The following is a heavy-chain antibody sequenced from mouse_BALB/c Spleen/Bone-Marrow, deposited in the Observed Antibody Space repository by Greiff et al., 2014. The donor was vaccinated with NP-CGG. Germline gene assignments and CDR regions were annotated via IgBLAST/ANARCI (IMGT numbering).Heavy chain of an antibody. Sequence: VQLQQSGPGLVAPSQSLSITCTVSGFSLTSYGVHWVRLPPGKGLEWLGVIWADGSTNYNSALMSRLSIRKDNSKSQVFLKMNSLQTDDTAMYYCARITTATGAMDYWGQGTSVTVSS. CDR3: ARITTATGAMDY. V-gene: IGHV2-9*02. CDR1: GFSLTSYG. D-gene: IGHD1-2*01. J-gene: IGHJ4*01. CDR2: IWADGST.